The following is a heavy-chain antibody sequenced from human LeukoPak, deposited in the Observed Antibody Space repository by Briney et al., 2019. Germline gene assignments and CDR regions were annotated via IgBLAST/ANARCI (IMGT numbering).Heavy chain of an antibody. CDR2: IYYSGST. CDR3: ARRVVTGGKVFDY. CDR1: GGSISSSSYY. J-gene: IGHJ4*02. D-gene: IGHD3-3*01. V-gene: IGHV4-39*01. Sequence: SETLSLTCTVSGGSISSSSYYWGWIRQPPGKGLEWIGSIYYSGSTYYNPSLKSRVTISVDTSKNQFSLKLSSVTAADTAVYYCARRVVTGGKVFDYWGQGTLVTVSS.